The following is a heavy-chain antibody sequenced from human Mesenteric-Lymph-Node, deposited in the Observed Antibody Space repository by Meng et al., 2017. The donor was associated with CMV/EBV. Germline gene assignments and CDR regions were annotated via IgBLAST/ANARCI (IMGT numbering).Heavy chain of an antibody. V-gene: IGHV4-61*01. CDR2: IYYTGST. J-gene: IGHJ3*01. CDR3: ARGGTQRSFDV. D-gene: IGHD5-24*01. Sequence: SETLSLTCTVSGGSVSSGSYRWTWIRQPPGKGLEWIGYIYYTGSTNYNPSLKSRVTISLDTSKNQFSLKLSSVTAADTAVYYCARGGTQRSFDVWGQGTMVTVSS. CDR1: GGSVSSGSYR.